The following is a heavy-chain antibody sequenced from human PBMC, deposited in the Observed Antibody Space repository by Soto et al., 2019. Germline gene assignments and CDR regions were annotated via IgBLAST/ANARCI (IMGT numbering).Heavy chain of an antibody. CDR2: IDYNGVT. CDR3: GKVLVGATGHTDSDS. J-gene: IGHJ4*02. V-gene: IGHV4-39*01. CDR1: GGSIYRSGYY. D-gene: IGHD2-15*01. Sequence: SETLSLTCTVSGGSIYRSGYYWGWIRQPPGRGLEWIGNIDYNGVTYSNPSLKSRVTISRDTSKNQFSLKLTSVTAADTALYYCGKVLVGATGHTDSDSWGPGKPVTVSS.